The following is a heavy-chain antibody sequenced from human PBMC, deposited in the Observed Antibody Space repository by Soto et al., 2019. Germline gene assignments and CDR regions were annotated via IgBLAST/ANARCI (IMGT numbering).Heavy chain of an antibody. V-gene: IGHV1-2*04. J-gene: IGHJ3*02. CDR1: GSTFTGYY. CDR2: INPNSGGT. CDR3: AREAAPGSGSYPLQNADDAFDI. Sequence: QVQLVQSGAEVKKPGASVKVSCKASGSTFTGYYMHWVRQAPGQGLEGMGWINPNSGGTNYAQKFQGWVTMNRDTSISTAYMELSRLRSDDTAVYYCAREAAPGSGSYPLQNADDAFDIWGQGTMVTVSS. D-gene: IGHD3-10*01.